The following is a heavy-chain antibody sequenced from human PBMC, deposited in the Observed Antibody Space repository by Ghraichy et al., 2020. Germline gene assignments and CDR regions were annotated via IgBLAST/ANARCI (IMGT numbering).Heavy chain of an antibody. CDR1: GFTFSSYS. CDR2: ISSSSSTI. J-gene: IGHJ4*02. CDR3: ARGDGYSYGPVFDY. D-gene: IGHD5-18*01. Sequence: GGSLRLSCAASGFTFSSYSMNWVRQAPGKGLEWVSYISSSSSTIYYADSVKGRFTISRDNAKNSLYLQMNSLRDEDTAVYYCARGDGYSYGPVFDYWGQGTLVTVSS. V-gene: IGHV3-48*02.